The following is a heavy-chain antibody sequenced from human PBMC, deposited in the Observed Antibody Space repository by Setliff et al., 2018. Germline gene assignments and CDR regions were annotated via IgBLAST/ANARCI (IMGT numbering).Heavy chain of an antibody. CDR3: ARGRRITMIVVPPGVFDI. V-gene: IGHV4-34*01. D-gene: IGHD3-22*01. J-gene: IGHJ3*02. Sequence: ASETLSLTCAVYGGSFSGCYWSWIRQPPGKGPEWIGEIDQSGITNYNPSLKSRVTISIDTSKNQFSLRLSSVTATDTAVYYCARGRRITMIVVPPGVFDIWGQGTMVTVSS. CDR2: IDQSGIT. CDR1: GGSFSGCY.